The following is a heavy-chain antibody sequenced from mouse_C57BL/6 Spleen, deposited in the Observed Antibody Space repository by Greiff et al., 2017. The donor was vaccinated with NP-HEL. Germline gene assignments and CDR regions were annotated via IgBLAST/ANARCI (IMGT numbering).Heavy chain of an antibody. CDR1: GFTFSSYA. V-gene: IGHV5-9-1*02. Sequence: DVMLVESGEGLVKPGGSLKLSCAASGFTFSSYAMSWVRQTPEKRLEWVAYISSGGDYIYYADTVKGRFTLSRDNARNTLYLQMSSLKSEDTAMYYCTREYYYGSSHYYFDDWGQGTTLTVSS. J-gene: IGHJ2*01. D-gene: IGHD1-1*01. CDR3: TREYYYGSSHYYFDD. CDR2: ISSGGDYI.